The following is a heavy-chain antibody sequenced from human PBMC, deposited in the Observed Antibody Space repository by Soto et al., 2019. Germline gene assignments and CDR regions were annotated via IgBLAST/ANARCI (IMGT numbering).Heavy chain of an antibody. Sequence: PSETLSLTCAVYGGSFSGYYWSWIRQPPGKGLEWIGEINHSGSTNYNPSLKSRVTISVDTSKNQFSLKLSSVTAADKAVYYCARGVRFLDVWGQGTTVTVSS. CDR2: INHSGST. V-gene: IGHV4-34*01. CDR3: ARGVRFLDV. D-gene: IGHD3-10*01. J-gene: IGHJ6*02. CDR1: GGSFSGYY.